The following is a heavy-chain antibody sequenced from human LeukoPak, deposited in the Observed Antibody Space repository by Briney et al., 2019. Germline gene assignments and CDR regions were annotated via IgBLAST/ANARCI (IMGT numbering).Heavy chain of an antibody. D-gene: IGHD6-13*01. Sequence: GGSLRLSCAGSGFTFSSYWMHWVRQAPGKGLVWVSRIKTDGSTTYYADSVRGRFTVSRDNAKNTLYLQMNSLRADDTAVYYCARVPSRSSWYAPRGGTPGIADYWGQGTLVTVSS. CDR2: IKTDGSTT. J-gene: IGHJ4*02. CDR1: GFTFSSYW. V-gene: IGHV3-74*01. CDR3: ARVPSRSSWYAPRGGTPGIADY.